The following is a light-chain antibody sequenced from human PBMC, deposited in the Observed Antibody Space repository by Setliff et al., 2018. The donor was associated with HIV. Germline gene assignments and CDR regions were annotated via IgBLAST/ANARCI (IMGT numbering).Light chain of an antibody. CDR2: EVT. V-gene: IGLV2-8*01. J-gene: IGLJ2*01. Sequence: QSVLAQPPSASGSPGQSVTISCTGTSSDVGGYKFVSWYQHHPGKAPTLIIYEVTKRPSGVPERFSGSKSGNTASLTVSGLQAEDEADYYCSSYAGSRNLLFGGGTKVTVL. CDR1: SSDVGGYKF. CDR3: SSYAGSRNLL.